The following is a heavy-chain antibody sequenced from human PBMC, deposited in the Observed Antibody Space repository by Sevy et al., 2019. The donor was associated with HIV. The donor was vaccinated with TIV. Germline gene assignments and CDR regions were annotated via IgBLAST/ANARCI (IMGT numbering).Heavy chain of an antibody. D-gene: IGHD6-13*01. CDR3: TRWKAAQSIFDY. J-gene: IGHJ4*02. V-gene: IGHV3-49*04. CDR1: GFTFGDYC. CDR2: VKSDVYGGTV. Sequence: GGSLRLSCTASGFTFGDYCMSWVRLAPGKGLEWVAFVKSDVYGGTVDHAASVRGRFVISRDDSKTIAYLQMNDLKTEDTGVYHCTRWKAAQSIFDYWGQGALVTVSS.